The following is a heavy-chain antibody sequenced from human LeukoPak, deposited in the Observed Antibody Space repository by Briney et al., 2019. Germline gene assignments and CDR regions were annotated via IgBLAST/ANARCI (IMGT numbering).Heavy chain of an antibody. CDR3: ARDRYYYYYYGMDV. CDR1: GYTFTGYY. V-gene: IGHV1-2*02. J-gene: IGHJ6*02. Sequence: ASVKVSCKASGYTFTGYYMHWVRQAPGQGLEWMGWISPNSGGTNYAQKFQGRVTMTRDTSISTAYMELSRLRSDDTAVYYCARDRYYYYYYGMDVWGQGTTVTVSS. CDR2: ISPNSGGT.